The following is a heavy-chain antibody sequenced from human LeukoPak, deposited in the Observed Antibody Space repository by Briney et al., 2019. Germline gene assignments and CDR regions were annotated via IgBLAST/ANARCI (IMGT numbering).Heavy chain of an antibody. Sequence: PSQTLSLTCTVSGGSLSSGGYYWRWLRQHPGKGLEWIGYIYYSGSTNSNPSLRGRVTISVDTSNNQFSLKLSSVTAADTAVYYCARQLAAAGYYFDYWGQGTLVTVSS. D-gene: IGHD6-13*01. CDR3: ARQLAAAGYYFDY. CDR1: GGSLSSGGYY. CDR2: IYYSGST. V-gene: IGHV4-31*03. J-gene: IGHJ4*02.